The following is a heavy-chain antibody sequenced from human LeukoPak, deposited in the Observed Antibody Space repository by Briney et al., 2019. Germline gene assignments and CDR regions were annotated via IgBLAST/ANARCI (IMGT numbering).Heavy chain of an antibody. J-gene: IGHJ4*02. CDR2: IKQDGSEK. V-gene: IGHV3-7*01. CDR3: ARIPRGYDSNLGGRVY. Sequence: GGSLRLSCAASGFTFSSYSMNWVRQAPGKGLEWVANIKQDGSEKYYVDSVKGRFTISRDNAKNSLYLQMNSLRAEDTAVYYCARIPRGYDSNLGGRVYWGQGTLVTVSS. D-gene: IGHD3-22*01. CDR1: GFTFSSYS.